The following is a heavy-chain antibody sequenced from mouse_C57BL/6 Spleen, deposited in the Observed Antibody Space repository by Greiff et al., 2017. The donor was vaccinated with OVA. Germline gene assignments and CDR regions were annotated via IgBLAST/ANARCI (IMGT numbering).Heavy chain of an antibody. J-gene: IGHJ3*01. CDR1: GFTFSDYG. CDR2: ISSGGSTI. D-gene: IGHD3-2*02. Sequence: EVQLVESGGGLVKPGGSLKLSCAASGFTFSDYGMPWVRQAPGKGLEWVAYISSGGSTIYYADTVKGRFTISRANAKNTLFLQMTSLRSEDTAMEYWARRGTAQSPWLAYWGQGTLVTVSA. V-gene: IGHV5-17*01. CDR3: ARRGTAQSPWLAY.